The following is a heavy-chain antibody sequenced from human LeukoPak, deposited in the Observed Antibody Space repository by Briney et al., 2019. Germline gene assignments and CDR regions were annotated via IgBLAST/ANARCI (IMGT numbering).Heavy chain of an antibody. D-gene: IGHD1-7*01. CDR1: GFTFSGFS. V-gene: IGHV3-7*01. CDR2: IKQDGSER. Sequence: PGGSLRLSCAASGFTFSGFSMSWVRQSPTKGLEWVANIKQDGSERYYAASVKGRFTISRDNAKNSLSLQMNSLRVEDTAVYYCARAGGHWHYVYWGQGTVVTVSS. CDR3: ARAGGHWHYVY. J-gene: IGHJ4*02.